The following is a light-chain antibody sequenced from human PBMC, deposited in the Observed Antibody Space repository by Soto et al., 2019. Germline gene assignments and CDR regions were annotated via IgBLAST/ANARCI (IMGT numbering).Light chain of an antibody. Sequence: EVVMTQSPATLSVYPGERATLSCRASQSVSSDLAWYLQKPGQAPSLLVYGASTRATGMPARLSGSGSGTEFTLTISSLQSEDFAVYYCQQYNNWPHTFGQGTKLEIK. CDR1: QSVSSD. CDR2: GAS. J-gene: IGKJ2*01. V-gene: IGKV3-15*01. CDR3: QQYNNWPHT.